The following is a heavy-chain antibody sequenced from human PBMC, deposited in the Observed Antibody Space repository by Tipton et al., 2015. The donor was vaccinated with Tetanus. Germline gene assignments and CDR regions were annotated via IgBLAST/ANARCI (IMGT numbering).Heavy chain of an antibody. CDR1: GYTFTSFG. D-gene: IGHD3-3*01. J-gene: IGHJ4*02. V-gene: IGHV1-18*01. Sequence: QLVQSGAEVKKPGASVKVSRKASGYTFTSFGINWVRQAPGQGLEWMGWINTDKGSTNYAQNLQGRVIMTTDTSTLTAYMELRSLRSDDTGVYYCARGGTMDYWGQGTLVTVSA. CDR3: ARGGTMDY. CDR2: INTDKGST.